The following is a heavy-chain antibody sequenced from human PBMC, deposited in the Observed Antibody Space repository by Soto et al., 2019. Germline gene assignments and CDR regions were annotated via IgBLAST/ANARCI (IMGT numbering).Heavy chain of an antibody. D-gene: IGHD2-2*01. CDR1: GYTFSNYG. Sequence: ASVKVSGKTSGYTFSNYGITWVRQAPGQPLEWLGWISLYSDGTNYAQKFQGRVSMTTDTSTTTAYLELRSLRSDDTAVYYCARVVPGAEAWFGPWGQGTLVTSPQ. CDR3: ARVVPGAEAWFGP. V-gene: IGHV1-18*01. J-gene: IGHJ5*02. CDR2: ISLYSDGT.